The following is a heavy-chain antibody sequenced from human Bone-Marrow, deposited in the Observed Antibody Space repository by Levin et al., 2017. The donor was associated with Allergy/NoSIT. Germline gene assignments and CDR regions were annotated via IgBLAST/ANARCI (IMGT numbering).Heavy chain of an antibody. CDR2: ISGSGGYT. J-gene: IGHJ4*02. V-gene: IGHV3-23*01. D-gene: IGHD3-3*01. CDR3: AKDDYDFWSGYYTANYFDY. CDR1: GFTFGSCA. Sequence: GESLKISCAASGFTFGSCAMSWVRQAPGKGLEWVSAISGSGGYTYYADSVKGRFTISRDNSKNTLYLQMNSLRAEDSALYYCAKDDYDFWSGYYTANYFDYWGQGTLVTVSS.